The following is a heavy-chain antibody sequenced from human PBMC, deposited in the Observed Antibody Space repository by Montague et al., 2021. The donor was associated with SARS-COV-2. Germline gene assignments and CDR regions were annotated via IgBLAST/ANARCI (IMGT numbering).Heavy chain of an antibody. CDR3: ASELLWFGELSSFDY. D-gene: IGHD3-10*01. CDR2: ISYDGSNK. V-gene: IGHV3-30-3*01. CDR1: GFTFSSYA. Sequence: SLRLSCAASGFTFSSYAMHWVRQAPGKGLEWVAVISYDGSNKYYADSVKGRFTISRDNSKNTLYLQMNSLRAEDTAVYYCASELLWFGELSSFDYWGQGTLVTVSS. J-gene: IGHJ4*02.